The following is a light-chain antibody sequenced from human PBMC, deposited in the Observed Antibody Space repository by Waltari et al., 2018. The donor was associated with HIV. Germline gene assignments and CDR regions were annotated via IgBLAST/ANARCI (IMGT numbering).Light chain of an antibody. J-gene: IGLJ2*01. V-gene: IGLV1-47*01. CDR2: RNN. CDR3: AAWRDSLSAVV. Sequence: GQRVTISCSGSSSNIGTNYVYWYQQLPGTAPKLLIYRNNQRPSGVPDRFSGSKSGTSASLAISGLRSEDEADYYCAAWRDSLSAVVFGGGTKLTVL. CDR1: SSNIGTNY.